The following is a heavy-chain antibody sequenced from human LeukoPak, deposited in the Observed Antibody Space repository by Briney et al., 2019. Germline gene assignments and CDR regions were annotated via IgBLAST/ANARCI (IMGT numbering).Heavy chain of an antibody. CDR2: IYSGGRT. V-gene: IGHV3-53*01. J-gene: IGHJ5*02. D-gene: IGHD6-13*01. CDR3: GRDGPAAASGTRA. CDR1: GFTVGNNA. Sequence: PGGSLRLSCAPSGFTVGNNAMNWVRQAPGKGLEWISLIYSGGRTHYADSVKGRFTISRDNSKNTLYLQMNNVRAEDTAVYYCGRDGPAAASGTRAWREGTLVTVSS.